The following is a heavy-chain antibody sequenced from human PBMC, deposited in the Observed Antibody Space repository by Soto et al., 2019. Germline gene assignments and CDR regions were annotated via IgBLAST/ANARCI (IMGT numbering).Heavy chain of an antibody. CDR2: ISPMFGKA. Sequence: QVQLVQSGAEVKRPGSSVKVSCKASGGTFNNYAINWVRQAPGQGLEWMVDISPMFGKANYAQKFQGRVKITADDSTATAYLELSSLRSEDTALYYCAREVEVHTPVFGFWGQGSLVTVSS. V-gene: IGHV1-69*01. D-gene: IGHD2-2*01. CDR3: AREVEVHTPVFGF. CDR1: GGTFNNYA. J-gene: IGHJ4*02.